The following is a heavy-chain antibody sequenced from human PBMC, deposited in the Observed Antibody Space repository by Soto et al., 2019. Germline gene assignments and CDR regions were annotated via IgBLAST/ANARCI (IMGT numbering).Heavy chain of an antibody. CDR2: IYYSGTT. CDR3: ARREIQGPIDY. V-gene: IGHV4-28*01. J-gene: IGHJ4*02. Sequence: QVQLQESGPGLVKPSDTLSLTCAVSGYSISSSNWWGWIRQPPGKGLEWIGYIYYSGTTYYNPSLRSRVTMCVDTSKNQFSLKLTSVKAVDTAVYYCARREIQGPIDYWGQGTLVTVSS. D-gene: IGHD1-26*01. CDR1: GYSISSSNW.